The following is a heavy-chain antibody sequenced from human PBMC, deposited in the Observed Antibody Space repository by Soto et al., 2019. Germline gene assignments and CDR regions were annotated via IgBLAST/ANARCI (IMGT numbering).Heavy chain of an antibody. V-gene: IGHV3-23*01. J-gene: IGHJ6*02. CDR1: GFTFSSYA. D-gene: IGHD3-9*01. CDR3: VRRYFDPTYYYYYGMDV. Sequence: PGGSLRLSCAASGFTFSSYAMSWVRQAPGKGLEWVSAISGSGGSTYYADSVKGRFTISRDNSKNTLYLQMNSLRAEDTAVYYCVRRYFDPTYYYYYGMDVWGQGTTVTSP. CDR2: ISGSGGST.